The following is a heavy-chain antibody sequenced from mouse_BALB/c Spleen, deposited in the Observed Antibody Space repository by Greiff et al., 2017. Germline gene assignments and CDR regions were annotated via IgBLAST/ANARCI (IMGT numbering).Heavy chain of an antibody. CDR1: GFAFSSYD. V-gene: IGHV5-12-1*01. J-gene: IGHJ2*01. CDR2: ISSGGGST. Sequence: EVKLMESGGGLVKPGGSLKLSCAASGFAFSSYDMSWVRQTPEKRLEWVAYISSGGGSTYYPDTVKGRFTISRDNAKNTLYLQMSSLKSEDTAMYYCARHDSAVVAPFDYWGQGTTLTVSS. D-gene: IGHD1-1*01. CDR3: ARHDSAVVAPFDY.